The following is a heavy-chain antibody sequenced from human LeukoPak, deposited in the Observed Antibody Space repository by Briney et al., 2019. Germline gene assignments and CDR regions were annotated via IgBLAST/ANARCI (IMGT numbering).Heavy chain of an antibody. D-gene: IGHD3-10*01. CDR2: IYHSGST. CDR1: GYSISNGYY. J-gene: IGHJ4*02. CDR3: ARDGDMVRGLD. V-gene: IGHV4-38-2*02. Sequence: SETLSLTCTVSGYSISNGYYWGWIRQPPGKGLEWIASIYHSGSTNYNPSLKSRVTISVDTSKNQFSLKLSSVTAADTAVYYCARDGDMVRGLDWGQGTLVTVSS.